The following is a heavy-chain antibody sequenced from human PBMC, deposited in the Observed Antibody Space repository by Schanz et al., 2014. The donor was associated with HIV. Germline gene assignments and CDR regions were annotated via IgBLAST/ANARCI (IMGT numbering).Heavy chain of an antibody. D-gene: IGHD3-3*01. CDR2: IYQRGGT. V-gene: IGHV4-34*01. J-gene: IGHJ4*02. Sequence: QVQVQQTGAGLLKPSETLTLTCVVYGGSFSGHYWSWIRQSPGKGLEWIGEIYQRGGTDYSPSFKSRITMSLDTSKNQVSLNLSFVTAADTAVYYCGRGTDDFPPDSWGQGTQVIVSS. CDR1: GGSFSGHY. CDR3: GRGTDDFPPDS.